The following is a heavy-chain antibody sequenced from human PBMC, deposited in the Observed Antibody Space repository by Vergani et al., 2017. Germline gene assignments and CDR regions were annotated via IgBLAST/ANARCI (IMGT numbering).Heavy chain of an antibody. CDR2: ISGSGGST. Sequence: EVQLLESGGGLVQPGGSLRLSCAASGFTFSSYAMCWVRQAPGKGLEWVSAISGSGGSTYYADSVKGRFTISRDNSKNTLYLQMNSLRAEDTAVYYCARVSNNDYVWGSYRYGAYYFDYWGQGTLVTVSS. CDR1: GFTFSSYA. V-gene: IGHV3-23*01. CDR3: ARVSNNDYVWGSYRYGAYYFDY. D-gene: IGHD3-16*02. J-gene: IGHJ4*02.